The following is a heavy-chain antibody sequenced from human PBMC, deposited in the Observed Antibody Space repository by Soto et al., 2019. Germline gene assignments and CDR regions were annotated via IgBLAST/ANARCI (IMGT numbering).Heavy chain of an antibody. CDR2: ISAYNGNT. J-gene: IGHJ1*01. D-gene: IGHD2-21*02. CDR1: GYTFPNYG. CDR3: ARDVIPYCGSDGYPLYFHH. V-gene: IGHV1-18*04. Sequence: QVPLVQSGVEVKKPGASLKVSCKASGYTFPNYGINWVRQAPGQGLEWMGWISAYNGNTDYAQKLQGRVTMTTDTTTTTAYMEVMNLISDDTAVYYCARDVIPYCGSDGYPLYFHHWDHGSLVSSSS.